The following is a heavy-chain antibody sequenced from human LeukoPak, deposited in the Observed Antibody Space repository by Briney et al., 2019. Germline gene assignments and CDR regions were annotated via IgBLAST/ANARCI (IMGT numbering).Heavy chain of an antibody. D-gene: IGHD1-14*01. Sequence: GGSLRLSCAASGFTFSSYEMNWVRQAPGKGLEWVSYISSSGSTIYYADSVKGRFTISRDNAKNSLYLQMNSLRAEDTAVYYCAKPARTDYTDYWGQGTLVTVSS. V-gene: IGHV3-48*03. J-gene: IGHJ4*02. CDR3: AKPARTDYTDY. CDR1: GFTFSSYE. CDR2: ISSSGSTI.